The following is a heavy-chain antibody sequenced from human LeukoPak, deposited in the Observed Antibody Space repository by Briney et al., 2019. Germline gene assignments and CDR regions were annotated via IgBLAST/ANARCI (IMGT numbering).Heavy chain of an antibody. CDR3: TSGYFAHTFGF. CDR1: GGPIRTSSYY. D-gene: IGHD2-2*03. J-gene: IGHJ4*02. V-gene: IGHV4-39*01. Sequence: SETLSLTCTVSGGPIRTSSYYWGWIRQPPGKGLEWIGSIYFTGNTYYNPSLKTRVTISIDTSKNQFSLNLSSVTATDTAMYYCTSGYFAHTFGFWGQGPLVTVSS. CDR2: IYFTGNT.